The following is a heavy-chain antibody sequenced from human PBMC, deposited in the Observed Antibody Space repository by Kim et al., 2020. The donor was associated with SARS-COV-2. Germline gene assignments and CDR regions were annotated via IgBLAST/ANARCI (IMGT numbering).Heavy chain of an antibody. J-gene: IGHJ5*02. CDR3: ARGKEGDGDYGGNWFDP. D-gene: IGHD4-17*01. V-gene: IGHV4-34*01. CDR2: INHSGST. Sequence: SETLSLTCAVYGGTFSGYHWSWIRQPPGKGLEWIGEINHSGSTNYNPSLKSRVTLSVNTSENQFSLKLSSVTAADTAGYYCARGKEGDGDYGGNWFDPWGQVTLLAVSS. CDR1: GGTFSGYH.